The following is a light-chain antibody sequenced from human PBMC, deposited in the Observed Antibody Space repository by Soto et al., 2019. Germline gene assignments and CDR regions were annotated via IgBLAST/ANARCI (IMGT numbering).Light chain of an antibody. J-gene: IGKJ1*01. V-gene: IGKV3-15*01. CDR3: QQCNESLPWT. CDR2: GAT. CDR1: QDVGSK. Sequence: EIVMPQSPATLSVPPGERATLSCRASQDVGSKLAWYQQKPGQAPRLLIYGATTRATGIPARFSGSGSGTQFPLTISSLQSEDFAVYYCQQCNESLPWTFGQGTKVDIK.